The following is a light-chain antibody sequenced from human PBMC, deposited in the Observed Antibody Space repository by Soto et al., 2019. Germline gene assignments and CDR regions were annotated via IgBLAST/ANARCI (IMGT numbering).Light chain of an antibody. CDR3: AVWDASLTGWV. CDR1: NSNIRSHY. V-gene: IGLV1-47*01. J-gene: IGLJ3*02. CDR2: RDG. Sequence: QSVLTQPPSASGTPGQRVTISCSGTNSNIRSHYVYWYQHLPGTAPKLLIFRDGQRPSGVPDRFFGSKSGTSASLAISGLRSEDEAHYYCAVWDASLTGWVFGGGTKLTVL.